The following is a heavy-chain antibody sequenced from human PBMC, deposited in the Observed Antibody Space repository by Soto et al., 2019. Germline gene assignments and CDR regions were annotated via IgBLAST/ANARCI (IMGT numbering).Heavy chain of an antibody. CDR3: ARDAKYSLSWYYYQGIDV. D-gene: IGHD1-26*01. CDR1: NESLISSY. V-gene: IGHV4-4*07. CDR2: VYVTGNI. Sequence: SSETLTITCTVSNESLISSYWRWSRQSAGRGLEWIGRVYVTGNIHYNPSLRSRVTMSSDSSSNQFFLRLSSVTAADTAVYYCARDAKYSLSWYYYQGIDVWGPGPT. J-gene: IGHJ6*02.